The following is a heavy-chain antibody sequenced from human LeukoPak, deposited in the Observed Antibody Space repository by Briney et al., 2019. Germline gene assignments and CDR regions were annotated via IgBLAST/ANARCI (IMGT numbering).Heavy chain of an antibody. CDR3: ARAPMSALDY. Sequence: GGSLRLSCAASGFTVSSNYTSWVRQAPGKGLEWVSVIYCGGSTYYADSVKGRFTISRDNSKNTLYLQMNSLRAEDTAVYYCARAPMSALDYWGQGTLVTVSS. J-gene: IGHJ4*02. V-gene: IGHV3-53*01. CDR1: GFTVSSNY. CDR2: IYCGGST.